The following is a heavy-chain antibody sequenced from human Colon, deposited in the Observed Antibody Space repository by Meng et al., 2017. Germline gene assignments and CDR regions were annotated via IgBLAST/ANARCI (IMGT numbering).Heavy chain of an antibody. CDR1: GFPFSNCG. J-gene: IGHJ3*02. Sequence: GGSLRLPCAASGFPFSNCGMHWVRQVPGTGLEWVAIIWYDGSNKYYVDSVKGRFTISRDNSKNTLYLQMDSLRAEDTAVYYCARDMVGAAGAFDRWGQGTMVTVSS. CDR2: IWYDGSNK. V-gene: IGHV3-33*01. CDR3: ARDMVGAAGAFDR. D-gene: IGHD1-26*01.